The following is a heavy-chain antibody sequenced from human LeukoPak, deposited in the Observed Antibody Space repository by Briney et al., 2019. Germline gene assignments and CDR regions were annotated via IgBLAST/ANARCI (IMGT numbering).Heavy chain of an antibody. D-gene: IGHD5-12*01. CDR1: GYTFTGHY. Sequence: ASVKVSCKASGYTFTGHYIHWVRQAPGQGFEWTGWINPNTGGTDYAQKFQDRIAISTYTSISTAYMELSRLRSDDTALYYCARDLATIDGIAWYYFENWGQGTLVTVS. J-gene: IGHJ4*02. CDR2: INPNTGGT. V-gene: IGHV1-2*02. CDR3: ARDLATIDGIAWYYFEN.